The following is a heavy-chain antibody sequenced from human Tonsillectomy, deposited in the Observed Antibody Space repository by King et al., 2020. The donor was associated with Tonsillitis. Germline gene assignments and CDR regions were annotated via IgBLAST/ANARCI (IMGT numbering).Heavy chain of an antibody. CDR1: GFTFSNYG. V-gene: IGHV3-23*04. CDR2: IDHSGRTT. CDR3: AKGSCNYYFDY. J-gene: IGHJ4*02. Sequence: VQLVESGGGLVQPGGSLRLSCAASGFTFSNYGMSWVRQAPGKGLEWVSTIDHSGRTTYYADSVKGRFTISRDNSKNTLHLQMNSLRVEDTAVYYCAKGSCNYYFDYWGQGTVVTVSS. D-gene: IGHD1-1*01.